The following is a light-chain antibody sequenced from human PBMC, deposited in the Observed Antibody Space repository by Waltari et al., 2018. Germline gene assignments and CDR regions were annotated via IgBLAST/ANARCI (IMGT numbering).Light chain of an antibody. CDR3: QVWDSGSNHYV. V-gene: IGLV3-21*02. Sequence: SSELTQPPSVSVAPGQTARITCDGDKIGSKNVHWSQHKPGQAPVLVVYDDGDRPSGIPERFSGSNSGNTAALTISRVDAGDEAEYYCQVWDSGSNHYVFGTVTKVTVL. J-gene: IGLJ1*01. CDR2: DDG. CDR1: KIGSKN.